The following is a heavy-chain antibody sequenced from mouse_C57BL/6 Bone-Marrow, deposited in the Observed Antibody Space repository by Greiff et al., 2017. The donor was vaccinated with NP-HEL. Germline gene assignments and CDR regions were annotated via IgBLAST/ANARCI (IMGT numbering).Heavy chain of an antibody. CDR2: ISDGGSYT. CDR3: LYYSNYVAMDY. Sequence: EVQVVESGGGLVKPGGSLKLSCAASGFTFSSYAMSWVRQTPEKRLEWVATISDGGSYTYYPDNVKGRFTISRDNAKNNLYLQMSHLKSEDTAMYYCLYYSNYVAMDYWGQGTSVTASS. J-gene: IGHJ4*01. CDR1: GFTFSSYA. D-gene: IGHD2-5*01. V-gene: IGHV5-4*01.